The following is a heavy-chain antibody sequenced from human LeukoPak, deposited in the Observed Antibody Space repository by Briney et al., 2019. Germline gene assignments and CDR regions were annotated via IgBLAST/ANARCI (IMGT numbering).Heavy chain of an antibody. J-gene: IGHJ6*02. CDR1: RYSFTNYW. CDR3: ARAPFYFYGMDV. V-gene: IGHV5-51*01. CDR2: IYTGDSDT. Sequence: GEPLNSSCQGSRYSFTNYWIGWVRQMPGKGLEWMGIIYTGDSDTRYNQSFQGQVTISADKSISTAYLQWSSMKASDTAMYYCARAPFYFYGMDVWGQGTTVTVSS.